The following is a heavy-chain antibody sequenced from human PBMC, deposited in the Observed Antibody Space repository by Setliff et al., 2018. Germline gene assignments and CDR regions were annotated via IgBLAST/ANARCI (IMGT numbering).Heavy chain of an antibody. CDR2: IYPGDSDT. V-gene: IGHV5-51*01. D-gene: IGHD2-2*01. CDR1: GYIFTNYW. Sequence: GESLKISCKASGYIFTNYWIGWVRQMPGKGLEWMGAIYPGDSDTRYSPSFQGQVTISADKSINPAYLQWSSLKASDTTIYYCTRHEDRNKCTSSSCYRENDAFDVWGQGAMVTVSS. CDR3: TRHEDRNKCTSSSCYRENDAFDV. J-gene: IGHJ3*01.